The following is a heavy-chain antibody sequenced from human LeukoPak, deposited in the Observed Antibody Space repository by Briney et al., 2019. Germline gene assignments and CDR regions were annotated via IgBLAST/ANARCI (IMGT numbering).Heavy chain of an antibody. CDR1: GFTFDDYG. Sequence: GGSLRLSCAASGFTFDDYGMSWVRQAPGKGLEWVSGINWNGGSTVYADSVKGRFTISRDNAKNSLYLQMNSLRAEDTALYHCVRILQYFDWLVPDYWGQGTLVSVSS. CDR2: INWNGGST. J-gene: IGHJ4*02. CDR3: VRILQYFDWLVPDY. D-gene: IGHD3-9*01. V-gene: IGHV3-20*01.